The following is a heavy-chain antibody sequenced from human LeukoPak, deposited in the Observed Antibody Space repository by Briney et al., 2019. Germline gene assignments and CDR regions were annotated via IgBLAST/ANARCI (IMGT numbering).Heavy chain of an antibody. J-gene: IGHJ5*02. CDR3: ARARSGYDLSP. CDR2: IKQDGSEK. V-gene: IGHV3-7*05. Sequence: GGSLRLSCAASGFTFSDYYMSWVRQAPGKGLEWVANIKQDGSEKYYVDSVKGRFTISRDNAKNSLYLQMNSLRAEDAAVYYCARARSGYDLSPWGHGTLVTVSS. D-gene: IGHD5-12*01. CDR1: GFTFSDYY.